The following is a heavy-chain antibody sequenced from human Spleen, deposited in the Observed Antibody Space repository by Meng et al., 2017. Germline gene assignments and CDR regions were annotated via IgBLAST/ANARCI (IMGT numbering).Heavy chain of an antibody. V-gene: IGHV4-30-4*01. D-gene: IGHD3-10*01. CDR3: ARQRYRGVIGY. Sequence: QLQLQESGPGLVKPSETLSLTCTVSGGSIISGSYYWSWIRQPPGKGLEWIGYIYYSGSTYYNPSLKSRVTISVDTSKNQFSLKLSSVTAADTAVYYCARQRYRGVIGYWGQGALVTVSS. J-gene: IGHJ4*02. CDR1: GGSIISGSYY. CDR2: IYYSGST.